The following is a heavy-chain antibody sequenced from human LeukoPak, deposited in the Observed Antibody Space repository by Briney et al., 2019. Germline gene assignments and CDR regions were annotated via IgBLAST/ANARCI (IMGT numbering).Heavy chain of an antibody. CDR3: ARVEDYDILTGFDY. Sequence: GGSLRLSCAASGFTFDDYAMHWVRQAPGKGLEWVSGISWNSGSIGYADSVKGRFTISRDNAKNSLYLQMNSLRAEDTAVYYCARVEDYDILTGFDYWGQGTLVTVSS. J-gene: IGHJ4*02. CDR1: GFTFDDYA. V-gene: IGHV3-9*01. CDR2: ISWNSGSI. D-gene: IGHD3-9*01.